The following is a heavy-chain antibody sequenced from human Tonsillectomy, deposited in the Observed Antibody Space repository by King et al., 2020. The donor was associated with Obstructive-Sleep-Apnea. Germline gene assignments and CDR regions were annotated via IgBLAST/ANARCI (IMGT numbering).Heavy chain of an antibody. V-gene: IGHV3-23*04. Sequence: EVQLVESGGTLVQPGGSLRLSCADSGFTFSNYAMSWVRQAPGKGLEWVSGISGSGDRTYYADSVKGRFTISRDNSKNTLYLQMNSLRAEDTAVYYCAAFEELGSYSLEYWGRGTLVTVSS. CDR3: AAFEELGSYSLEY. CDR1: GFTFSNYA. CDR2: ISGSGDRT. D-gene: IGHD1-26*01. J-gene: IGHJ4*02.